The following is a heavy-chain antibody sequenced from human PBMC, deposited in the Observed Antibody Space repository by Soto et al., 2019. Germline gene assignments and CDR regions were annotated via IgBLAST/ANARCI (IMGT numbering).Heavy chain of an antibody. CDR1: GYTFTSYW. D-gene: IGHD2-8*01. CDR2: IYPGDSDT. J-gene: IGHJ4*02. Sequence: EVQLVQSGAEVKKSGESLKISCKGSGYTFTSYWIGWVRQMPGKGLEWMGIIYPGDSDTRYSPSFQGQVTSSADKSISTAYLQWSSLKASDTAMYYCVRLSGCSNGVCYRFDYWGQGALVTVST. V-gene: IGHV5-51*01. CDR3: VRLSGCSNGVCYRFDY.